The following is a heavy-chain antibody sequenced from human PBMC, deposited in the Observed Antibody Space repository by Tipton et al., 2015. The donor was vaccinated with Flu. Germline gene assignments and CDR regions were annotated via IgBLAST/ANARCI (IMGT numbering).Heavy chain of an antibody. J-gene: IGHJ5*02. CDR1: GDSVRSDYY. CDR2: SYHTGNT. D-gene: IGHD4-11*01. CDR3: ARRDFSNYVSEPKNWFDI. Sequence: LRLSCSVSGDSVRSDYYWGWIRQSPGKGLEWIGNSYHTGNTYYNPTLRSRATISVDRSKIQFSLRLTSVTAADTAVYFCARRDFSNYVSEPKNWFDIWGQGTLVTVSS. V-gene: IGHV4-38-2*01.